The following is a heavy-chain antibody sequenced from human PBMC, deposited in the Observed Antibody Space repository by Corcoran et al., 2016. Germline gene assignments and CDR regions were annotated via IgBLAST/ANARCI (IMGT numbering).Heavy chain of an antibody. CDR1: GGSFSGYY. CDR2: IDHSGST. J-gene: IGHJ4*02. CDR3: ARDDTAMSGPIDY. D-gene: IGHD5-18*01. V-gene: IGHV4-34*01. Sequence: QVQLQQWGAGLLKPSETLSLTCAVYGGSFSGYYWSWIRQPPGKGLEWIWEIDHSGSTNYNPSLKSRVTISVDTSKNQFSLKLSSVTAADTAVYYCARDDTAMSGPIDYWGQGTLVTVSS.